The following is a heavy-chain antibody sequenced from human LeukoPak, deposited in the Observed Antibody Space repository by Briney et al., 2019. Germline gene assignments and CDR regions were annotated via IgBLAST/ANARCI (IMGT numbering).Heavy chain of an antibody. V-gene: IGHV3-74*01. D-gene: IGHD3-9*01. J-gene: IGHJ5*02. CDR3: ASLGTLVP. CDR2: ISTDGSIT. Sequence: GGSLRLSCAASGFTFSTYLMHWVRQAPGKGLVWVSRISTDGSITTYADSVKGRFTISRDNAKNTLYLQMNSLRDEDTAVYYCASLGTLVPWGQGTLVTVSS. CDR1: GFTFSTYL.